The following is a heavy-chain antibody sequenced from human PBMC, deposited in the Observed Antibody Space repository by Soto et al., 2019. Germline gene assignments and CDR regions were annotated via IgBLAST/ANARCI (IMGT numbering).Heavy chain of an antibody. CDR1: GESIAGYY. V-gene: IGHV4-34*01. Sequence: SATLSLTCPVYGESIAGYYWTWIRQPPGKGLEWIGEINHSGSTNYNPSLKSRVTISVDTSKNQFSLKLSSVTAADTAVYYCARGLYYYDSSGYYPPGYWGQGTLVTVS. CDR2: INHSGST. J-gene: IGHJ4*02. CDR3: ARGLYYYDSSGYYPPGY. D-gene: IGHD3-22*01.